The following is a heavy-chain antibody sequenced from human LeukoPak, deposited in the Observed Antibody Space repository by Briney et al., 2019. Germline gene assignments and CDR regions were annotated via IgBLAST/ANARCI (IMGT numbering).Heavy chain of an antibody. V-gene: IGHV6-1*01. CDR1: GDSLSSNSAA. D-gene: IGHD6-13*01. CDR3: ARVYSSSHNAIGFYP. Sequence: SRTLSLTFAISGDSLSSNSAAWNWLRHSPSRGLEWLGSKYYRSKWYNDYAVSVKSRITINPDTSKNQFSLQLNSVTPEDTAVYYCARVYSSSHNAIGFYPWGQGTLVTVSS. CDR2: KYYRSKWYN. J-gene: IGHJ5*02.